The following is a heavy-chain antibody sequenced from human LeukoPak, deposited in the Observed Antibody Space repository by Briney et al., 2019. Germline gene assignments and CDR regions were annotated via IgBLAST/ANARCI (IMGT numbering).Heavy chain of an antibody. CDR1: GVSIDDFN. D-gene: IGHD2-2*01. CDR3: TRMPAARTY. J-gene: IGHJ4*02. Sequence: SETLSLTCAGSGVSIDDFNWSSVRQTPGKGLEWIGEINHSGYTNDSPSLKSRVTLSIDTSRKQLSLNLRSVTVADTGIYYCTRMPAARTYGGQGTLVTVSS. V-gene: IGHV4-34*01. CDR2: INHSGYT.